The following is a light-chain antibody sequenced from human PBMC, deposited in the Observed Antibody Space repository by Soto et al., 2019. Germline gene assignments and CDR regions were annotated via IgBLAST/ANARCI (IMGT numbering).Light chain of an antibody. V-gene: IGLV1-44*01. CDR2: VKN. J-gene: IGLJ3*02. CDR1: SSNIGKND. CDR3: AAWDDSLNGVWV. Sequence: QTVLTQPPSASGTPGQRVTISCSGSSSNIGKNDVNWYQQLPGTAPKLLISVKNQRPSGVPDRFSASKSGTSASLAISGLQSEDEATYYCAAWDDSLNGVWVFGGGTKLTVL.